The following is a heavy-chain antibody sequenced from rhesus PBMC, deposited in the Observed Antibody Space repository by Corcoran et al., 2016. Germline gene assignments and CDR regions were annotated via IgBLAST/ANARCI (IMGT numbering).Heavy chain of an antibody. Sequence: QVQLQESGPGLVKPSETLSVTCVVSGGSISSSYWSWIRQAPGKGLEWIGYIYGSGSSTNYNPSLKCRVTLSVDTSKNQLSLKLSSVTAADTAVYYCASEGAAAPFDYWGQGVLVTVSS. V-gene: IGHV4-169*02. CDR1: GGSISSSY. CDR3: ASEGAAAPFDY. D-gene: IGHD6-25*01. J-gene: IGHJ4*01. CDR2: IYGSGSST.